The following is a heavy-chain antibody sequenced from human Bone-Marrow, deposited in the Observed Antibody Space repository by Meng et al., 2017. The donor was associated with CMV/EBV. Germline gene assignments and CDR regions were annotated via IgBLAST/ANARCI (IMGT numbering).Heavy chain of an antibody. CDR1: GGTFSSYA. J-gene: IGHJ6*02. CDR2: IIPISGTA. D-gene: IGHD6-19*01. V-gene: IGHV1-69*05. CDR3: ARVGRYSSGWSYYYYYGMDV. Sequence: SVKVSCKASGGTFSSYAISWVRQAPGQGLEWMGGIIPISGTANYAQKFQGRVTITMDESTSTAYMELSSLRSEDTAVYYCARVGRYSSGWSYYYYYGMDVWGQGTTVTVSS.